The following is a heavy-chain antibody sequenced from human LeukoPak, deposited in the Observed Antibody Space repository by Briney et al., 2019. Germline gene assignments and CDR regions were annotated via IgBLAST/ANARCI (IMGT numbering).Heavy chain of an antibody. CDR3: ARHSGLRSPFDP. D-gene: IGHD3-3*01. J-gene: IGHJ5*02. Sequence: SETLSLTCTVSGGSISTTNYYWGWIRQPPGRDLEWIGSIYSSGNTYYNPSLESRVTIPVDTSKNQLSLKLTSATAADTSVYYCARHSGLRSPFDPWGQGTLVTVSS. CDR1: GGSISTTNYY. CDR2: IYSSGNT. V-gene: IGHV4-39*01.